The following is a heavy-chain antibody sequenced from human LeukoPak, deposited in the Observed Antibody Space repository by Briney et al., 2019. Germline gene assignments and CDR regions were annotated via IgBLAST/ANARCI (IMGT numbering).Heavy chain of an antibody. D-gene: IGHD2-2*01. V-gene: IGHV1-8*01. CDR2: MNPHSGNT. CDR1: GYTFTTYD. Sequence: ASVKVSCKASGYTFTTYDINWVRQATGPGLEWMGWMNPHSGNTGFAQNFQGRVAMTRNTSIGTAYMELSSLRVEDTAVYYCVRGFRSDTSGRKFDCWGQGTLVTVSS. J-gene: IGHJ4*02. CDR3: VRGFRSDTSGRKFDC.